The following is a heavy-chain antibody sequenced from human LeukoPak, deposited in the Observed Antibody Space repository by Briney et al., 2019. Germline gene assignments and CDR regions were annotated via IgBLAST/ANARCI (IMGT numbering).Heavy chain of an antibody. D-gene: IGHD2-15*01. Sequence: SETLSLTCAVYGGSFSGYYWSWISQPPGKGLEWIGEINHSGSTNYNPSLKSRVTISVDTSKNQFSLKLSSVTAADTAVYYCARRDAGYCSGGSCYRTKSAYYFDYWGQGTLVTVSS. CDR1: GGSFSGYY. CDR3: ARRDAGYCSGGSCYRTKSAYYFDY. J-gene: IGHJ4*02. V-gene: IGHV4-34*01. CDR2: INHSGST.